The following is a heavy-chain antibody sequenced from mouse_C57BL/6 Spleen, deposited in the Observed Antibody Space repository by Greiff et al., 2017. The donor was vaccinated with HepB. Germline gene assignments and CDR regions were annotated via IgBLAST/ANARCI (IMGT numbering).Heavy chain of an antibody. Sequence: VQLKQSGAELVRPGASVKLSCTASGFTFTDDYMHWVKQRPEQGLEWIGWIDPGNGDTEYASKFQGKATITADTSSNTAYMQLSSLTAEDTAVYYCTTSGYYAFDYWGQGTTLTVSS. CDR2: IDPGNGDT. J-gene: IGHJ2*01. CDR1: GFTFTDDY. CDR3: TTSGYYAFDY. D-gene: IGHD2-3*01. V-gene: IGHV14-4*01.